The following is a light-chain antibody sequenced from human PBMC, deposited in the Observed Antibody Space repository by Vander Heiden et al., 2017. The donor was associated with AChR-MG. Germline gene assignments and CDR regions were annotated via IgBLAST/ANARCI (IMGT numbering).Light chain of an antibody. J-gene: IGKJ4*01. V-gene: IGKV3-11*02. CDR2: GAS. Sequence: VLTHSPDTLSLSPGDTATLSCRVSLLVGTYLAWYQHRPGQPPRLLIHGASQRATGIPDRFTGRGSGRDFALTISSLEADDSAVYYCQQRSNWLPSFGGGTRLEIK. CDR3: QQRSNWLPS. CDR1: LLVGTY.